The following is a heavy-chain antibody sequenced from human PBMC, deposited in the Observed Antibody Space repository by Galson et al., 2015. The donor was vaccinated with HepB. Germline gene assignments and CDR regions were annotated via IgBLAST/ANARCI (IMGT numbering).Heavy chain of an antibody. V-gene: IGHV3-30*03. J-gene: IGHJ4*02. CDR2: ISYDGRNI. CDR1: GFTFNSYG. CDR3: ARVLSTGWTRQFDY. D-gene: IGHD2-8*02. Sequence: SLRLSCAASGFTFNSYGMHWVRQAPGKGLEWVAVISYDGRNIHYADSVKGRFTISRDNSKNTVSLQMNGLTTEDTAVYYCARVLSTGWTRQFDYWGQGTLVAVSS.